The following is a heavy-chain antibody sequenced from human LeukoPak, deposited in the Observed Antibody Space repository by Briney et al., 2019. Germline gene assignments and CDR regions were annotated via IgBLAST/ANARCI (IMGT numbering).Heavy chain of an antibody. CDR2: ISAYNGNT. V-gene: IGHV1-18*01. J-gene: IGHJ4*02. CDR3: ANPITIFGVVIILGY. D-gene: IGHD3-3*01. Sequence: ASVKVSCKASGGSFNAYAISWVRQAPGQGLEWMGWISAYNGNTNYAQKLQGRVTMTTDTSTSTAYMELRSLRSDDTAVYYCANPITIFGVVIILGYWGQGTLVTVSS. CDR1: GGSFNAYA.